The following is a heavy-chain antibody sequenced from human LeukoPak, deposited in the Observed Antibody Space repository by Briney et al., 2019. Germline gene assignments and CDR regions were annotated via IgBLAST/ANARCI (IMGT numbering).Heavy chain of an antibody. CDR1: GASISSSDSH. V-gene: IGHV4-30-4*01. CDR3: ARAPGVAEVGRFDL. CDR2: IYYSGNI. J-gene: IGHJ2*01. D-gene: IGHD7-27*01. Sequence: PSQTLSLTCTVSGASISSSDSHWGWIRQPPGKGLEWIGYIYYSGNIYCNPSLKSRITISVDTSKNQFSLKLTSVTAADTAVYYCARAPGVAEVGRFDLWGRGTLVTVSS.